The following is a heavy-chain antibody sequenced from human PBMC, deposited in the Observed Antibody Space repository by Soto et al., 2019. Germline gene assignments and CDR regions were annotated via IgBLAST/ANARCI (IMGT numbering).Heavy chain of an antibody. Sequence: SETLSLTCAVSGSSIGSSYYWGWIRQPPGKGLEWIGTIHHGGSSFYNPSLKSRVTMSVDTSKNQFSLKLRSVTAADTAVYFCARDWGHTTRDLRWFDPWGQGTLVTVSS. V-gene: IGHV4-38-2*02. CDR3: ARDWGHTTRDLRWFDP. CDR1: GSSIGSSYY. J-gene: IGHJ5*02. D-gene: IGHD3-16*01. CDR2: IHHGGSS.